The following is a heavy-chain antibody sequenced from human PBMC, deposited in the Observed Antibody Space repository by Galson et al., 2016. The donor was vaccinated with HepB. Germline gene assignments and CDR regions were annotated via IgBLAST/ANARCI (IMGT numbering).Heavy chain of an antibody. CDR2: INPKSGGT. J-gene: IGHJ6*02. V-gene: IGHV1-2*02. D-gene: IGHD2-2*01. CDR3: ARERVGRYCTSSSCDDCYYGMDV. CDR1: GYTFTGYY. Sequence: SVKVSCKASGYTFTGYYIHWVRQAPGQGLEWMGWINPKSGGTNYVQKFQGGVTMTRDTSIRTAYMELSRLRSDDTAVYYCARERVGRYCTSSSCDDCYYGMDVWGQGTTVTVSS.